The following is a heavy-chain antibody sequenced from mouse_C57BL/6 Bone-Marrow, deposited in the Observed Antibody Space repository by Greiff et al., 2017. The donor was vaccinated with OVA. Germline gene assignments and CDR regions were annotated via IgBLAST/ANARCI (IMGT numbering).Heavy chain of an antibody. D-gene: IGHD2-5*01. CDR1: GFTFSSYA. CDR3: ARDRVYSNFYAVDC. Sequence: EVHLVESGGGLVKPGGSLKLSCAASGFTFSSYAMSWVRQTPEKRLEWVATISDGGSYTYYPDNVKGRFTISRDNAKNNLYLQLSHLKSEDTAMYYCARDRVYSNFYAVDCWGQGTSVTVAS. CDR2: ISDGGSYT. J-gene: IGHJ4*01. V-gene: IGHV5-4*01.